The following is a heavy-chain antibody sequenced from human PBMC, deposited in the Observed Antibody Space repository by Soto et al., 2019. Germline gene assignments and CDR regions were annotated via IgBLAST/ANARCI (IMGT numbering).Heavy chain of an antibody. J-gene: IGHJ3*02. CDR1: GHAISSGYY. CDR3: AKVYSDYVLSDAFDI. Sequence: PSETLSLTCGVTGHAISSGYYWGWIRQPPGKGLEWIGSIYHSGTTYYNPSLRSRLSMSVDTSKNQLSLKVSSVTAGDTAVYYCAKVYSDYVLSDAFDIWGQGTMVTVSS. V-gene: IGHV4-38-2*01. D-gene: IGHD4-17*01. CDR2: IYHSGTT.